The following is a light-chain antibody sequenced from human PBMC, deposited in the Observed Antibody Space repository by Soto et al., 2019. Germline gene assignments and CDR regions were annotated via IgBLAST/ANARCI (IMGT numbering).Light chain of an antibody. CDR2: GAS. CDR1: QSVTTY. CDR3: QQYGSSSSWT. Sequence: EIVLTQSPGTLSLSPWERATLSCRASQSVTTYLAWYQQKPGQAPRLLIYGASSRATGIPDRFSGSGSGTDFTLTINRLEPEDFAVFYCQQYGSSSSWTFGQGTKVDIK. J-gene: IGKJ1*01. V-gene: IGKV3-20*01.